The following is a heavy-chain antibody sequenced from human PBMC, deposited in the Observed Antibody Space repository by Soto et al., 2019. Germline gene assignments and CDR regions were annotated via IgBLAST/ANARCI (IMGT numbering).Heavy chain of an antibody. V-gene: IGHV3-11*01. CDR2: ISRSGSTI. CDR1: GFTFSDYY. J-gene: IGHJ4*02. CDR3: ARGQGYCSAGSCYDFDY. Sequence: PGGSLRLSCAASGFTFSDYYMSWIRQAPGKGLEWVSYISRSGSTIYYADPVRGRFTISRDNAKNSLYLQLNSLRAEDTAVYYCARGQGYCSAGSCYDFDYWGQGTLVTVSS. D-gene: IGHD2-15*01.